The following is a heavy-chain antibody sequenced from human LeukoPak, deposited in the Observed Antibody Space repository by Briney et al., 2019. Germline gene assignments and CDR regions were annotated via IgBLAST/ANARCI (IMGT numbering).Heavy chain of an antibody. CDR1: VDTFTGYY. CDR3: ARDSRTDDAFDI. Sequence: ASVKVSCKASVDTFTGYYMHWVRQALGQGLEWMGQINPNSGGTNYAQKFQGRVTMTRDTSISTAYMELSRLRSDDTAVYYCARDSRTDDAFDIWGQGTMVTVSS. V-gene: IGHV1-2*06. D-gene: IGHD6-13*01. J-gene: IGHJ3*02. CDR2: INPNSGGT.